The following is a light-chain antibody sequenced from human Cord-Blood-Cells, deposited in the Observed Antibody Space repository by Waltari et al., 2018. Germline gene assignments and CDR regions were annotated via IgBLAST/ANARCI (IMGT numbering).Light chain of an antibody. CDR3: SSYTSSSTEV. CDR2: DVS. J-gene: IGLJ2*01. CDR1: SSDVGGYNY. Sequence: QSALTQPASVSGSPGQSITISCTGTSSDVGGYNYVSWYQQHPGKAPNLMIYDVSNRPSGGSNRFSGSKSGNTASLTISGLQAEDEADYYCSSYTSSSTEVFGGGTKLTVL. V-gene: IGLV2-14*01.